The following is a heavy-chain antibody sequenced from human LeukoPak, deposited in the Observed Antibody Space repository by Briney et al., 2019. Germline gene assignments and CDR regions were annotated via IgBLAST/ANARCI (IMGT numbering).Heavy chain of an antibody. V-gene: IGHV3-20*04. J-gene: IGHJ3*02. CDR3: ARDSLLAYYYDSSGYYVRDAFDI. D-gene: IGHD3-22*01. Sequence: GGSLRLSCAATGFTFSSFEMNWVRQAPGKGLEWVSGINWNGGSTGYADSVKGRFAISRDNAKNSLYLQMNSLRAEDTALYYCARDSLLAYYYDSSGYYVRDAFDIWGQGTMVTVSS. CDR2: INWNGGST. CDR1: GFTFSSFE.